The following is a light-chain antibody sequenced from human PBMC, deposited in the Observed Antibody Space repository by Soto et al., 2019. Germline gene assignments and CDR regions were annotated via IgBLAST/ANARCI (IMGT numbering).Light chain of an antibody. CDR3: TAWDDSLKAVV. CDR2: SNN. V-gene: IGLV1-44*01. J-gene: IGLJ2*01. CDR1: SSNIGRNT. Sequence: QSVLTQPPSASGTPGQRVTISCSGSSSNIGRNTVSWYQQLPGTAPKLLIYSNNQRPSGVPDRFSGSKSGTSASLAISGLQSEDEADYYCTAWDDSLKAVVFGGGTKLTVL.